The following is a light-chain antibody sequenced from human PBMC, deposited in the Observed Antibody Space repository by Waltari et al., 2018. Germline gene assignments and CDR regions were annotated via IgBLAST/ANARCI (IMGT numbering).Light chain of an antibody. CDR1: SLRAYY. CDR3: NCRDSSGNHVV. CDR2: GNN. V-gene: IGLV3-19*01. Sequence: SSELTQDPSVSVALGQTVRITCQGDSLRAYYATWYQQKPGQAPLLVIYGNNNRPPGIPDRFSSSNSGNSASLTITGTQAEDEADYYCNCRDSSGNHVVFGGGTKLTVL. J-gene: IGLJ2*01.